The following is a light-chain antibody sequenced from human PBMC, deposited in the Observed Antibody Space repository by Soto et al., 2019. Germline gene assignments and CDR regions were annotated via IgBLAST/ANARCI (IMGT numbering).Light chain of an antibody. CDR2: DDN. Sequence: TPPPSVSAAPGQKVPISCSGSSSNIGGNSVSWYQQLPGTAPKLLIYDDNKRPSGIPDRFSGSKSGTSATLGITGFQTGDEADYYCGSWDSSLSAYVFGTGTKVTVL. J-gene: IGLJ1*01. CDR3: GSWDSSLSAYV. V-gene: IGLV1-51*01. CDR1: SSNIGGNS.